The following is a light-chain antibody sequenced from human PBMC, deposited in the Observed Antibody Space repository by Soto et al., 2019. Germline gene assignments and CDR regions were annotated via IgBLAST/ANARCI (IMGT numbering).Light chain of an antibody. CDR2: DAS. J-gene: IGKJ5*01. CDR3: QQYYNLPIT. Sequence: DIQMTQSPSSLSASVGGRVTITCQASQDISNHLNWYQQKPGKAPKLLIYDASNLETGVPSRFSGSGSGTDFTVTISSLQPEDFATYSCQQYYNLPITFGQGTRLEIK. CDR1: QDISNH. V-gene: IGKV1-33*01.